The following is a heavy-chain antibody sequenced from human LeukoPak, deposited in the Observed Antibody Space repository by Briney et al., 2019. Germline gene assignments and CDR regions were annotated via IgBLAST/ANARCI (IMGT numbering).Heavy chain of an antibody. CDR3: ATGYTSGTRIDY. Sequence: GSLRLSCAASGFTFNAFSMNWVRQAPGKGLEWVSAISSSSSDIYYTDSVKGRFTISRDNANNFLYLQVSSLRAEDTAVYYCATGYTSGTRIDYWGQGTLVSVSS. CDR1: GFTFNAFS. V-gene: IGHV3-21*01. J-gene: IGHJ4*02. D-gene: IGHD6-19*01. CDR2: ISSSSSDI.